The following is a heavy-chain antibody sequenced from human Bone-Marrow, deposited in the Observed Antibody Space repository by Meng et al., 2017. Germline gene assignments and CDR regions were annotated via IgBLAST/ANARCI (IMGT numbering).Heavy chain of an antibody. CDR2: IYQSEST. CDR3: ARGVVADPPGD. CDR1: GASVNTGSYY. V-gene: IGHV4-61*01. Sequence: QVQLQEAGPGLVRSSVPLSLTCTVSGASVNTGSYYWSWIRQPPGRGLELIGFIYQSESTNNNPSLKSRVTISLDMSSNQFSLTLNSVTAADTAIYYCARGVVADPPGDWGRGTLVTVSS. D-gene: IGHD2-15*01. J-gene: IGHJ1*01.